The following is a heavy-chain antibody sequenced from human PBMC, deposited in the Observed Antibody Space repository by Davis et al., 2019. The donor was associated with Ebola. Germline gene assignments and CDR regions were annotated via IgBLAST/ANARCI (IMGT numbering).Heavy chain of an antibody. J-gene: IGHJ4*02. D-gene: IGHD5-12*01. Sequence: HSQTLSLTCAISGDSVSSGGWNWIRQSPSRGLEWLGRTYYTSKWYNDYAVAVKSRIIINADTSKNQLSLQLNSVTPEDTAVYYCARGWLRSKFDYWGPGTLVSVSS. CDR1: GDSVSSGG. V-gene: IGHV6-1*01. CDR3: ARGWLRSKFDY. CDR2: TYYTSKWYN.